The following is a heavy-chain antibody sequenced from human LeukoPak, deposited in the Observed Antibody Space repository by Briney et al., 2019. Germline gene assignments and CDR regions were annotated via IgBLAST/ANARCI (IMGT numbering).Heavy chain of an antibody. V-gene: IGHV1-18*01. J-gene: IGHJ5*02. CDR3: ARMDPFNWFDP. CDR2: ISPYNGDR. CDR1: NYTFNNFG. D-gene: IGHD2-2*03. Sequence: GASVKVSCKASNYTFNNFGLSWVRQAAGQGLEWMGWISPYNGDRTYAQKFQGRVTMTTEASSRAAYLSLRGLQSDGTAVYYFARMDPFNWFDPWGQRTLVTVS.